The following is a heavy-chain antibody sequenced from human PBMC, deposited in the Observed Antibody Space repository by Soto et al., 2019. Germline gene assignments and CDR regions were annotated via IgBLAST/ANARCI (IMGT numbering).Heavy chain of an antibody. CDR3: ARKGSGDYALDY. J-gene: IGHJ4*02. CDR2: IYWDDVK. V-gene: IGHV2-5*02. CDR1: GFSLSTGGVG. D-gene: IGHD4-17*01. Sequence: QITLKESGPTLVKPTQTLTLTCTLSGFSLSTGGVGVGWIRQSPGKALEWLAVIYWDDVKHYSPSLERRLTITKDTSESEVVLTMTNMAPVDTATYYCARKGSGDYALDYWGQGILVTVSS.